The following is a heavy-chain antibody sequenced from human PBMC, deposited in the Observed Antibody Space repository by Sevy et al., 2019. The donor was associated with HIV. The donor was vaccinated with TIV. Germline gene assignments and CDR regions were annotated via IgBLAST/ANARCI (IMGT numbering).Heavy chain of an antibody. CDR2: ISGSGGST. CDR1: GFTFSSYA. D-gene: IGHD2-15*01. CDR3: AKPLHCSGGSCFDY. J-gene: IGHJ4*02. Sequence: GGSLRLSCAASGFTFSSYAMSWVRQAPGKGLEWVSAISGSGGSTYYADSVKGRFTISRDNSKNTLYLQMSSLRAEDTAVYYCAKPLHCSGGSCFDYWGQGTLVTVSA. V-gene: IGHV3-23*01.